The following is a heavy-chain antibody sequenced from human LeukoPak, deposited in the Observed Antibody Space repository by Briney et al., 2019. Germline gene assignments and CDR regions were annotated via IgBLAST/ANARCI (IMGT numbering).Heavy chain of an antibody. V-gene: IGHV3-49*04. CDR1: GFTFGDYA. J-gene: IGHJ4*02. Sequence: GGSLRLSCTASGFTFGDYAMSWVRQAPGKGLEWVGFTRSKAYGGTTEYAASAKGRFTISRDDSKSIAYLQMNSLKTEDTAVYYCTRGNYDSSGYRYYFDYWGQGTLVTVSS. CDR2: TRSKAYGGTT. CDR3: TRGNYDSSGYRYYFDY. D-gene: IGHD3-22*01.